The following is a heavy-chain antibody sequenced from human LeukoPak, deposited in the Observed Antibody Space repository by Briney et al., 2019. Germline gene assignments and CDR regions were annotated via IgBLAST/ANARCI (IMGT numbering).Heavy chain of an antibody. CDR3: AKGGGYSYFDY. Sequence: GGSLRLSCAASGFTFSSYGMHRVRQAPGKGLEWVAVISYDRSNKYYADSVKGRFTISRDNSKNTLYLQMNSLRAEDTAVYYCAKGGGYSYFDYWGQGTLVTVSS. CDR1: GFTFSSYG. V-gene: IGHV3-30*18. CDR2: ISYDRSNK. J-gene: IGHJ4*02. D-gene: IGHD5-18*01.